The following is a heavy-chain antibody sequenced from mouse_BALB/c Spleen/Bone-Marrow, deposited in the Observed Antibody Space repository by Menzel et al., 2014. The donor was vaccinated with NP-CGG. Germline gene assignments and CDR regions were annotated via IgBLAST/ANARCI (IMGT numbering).Heavy chain of an antibody. CDR1: GYTFTSYV. V-gene: IGHV1-14*01. CDR2: INPYNDGT. CDR3: APGDFAY. Sequence: VHVKQSGPELVKPGASVKMSCKASGYTFTSYVMHWVKQKPGQGLEWIGYINPYNDGTKYNEKFKGKATLTSDKSSSTAYMELSGLTSEDSAVYYCAPGDFAYWGQGTLVTVSA. J-gene: IGHJ3*01.